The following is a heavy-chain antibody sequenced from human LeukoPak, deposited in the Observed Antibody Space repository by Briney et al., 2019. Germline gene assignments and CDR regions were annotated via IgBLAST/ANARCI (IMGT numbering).Heavy chain of an antibody. D-gene: IGHD3-16*01. V-gene: IGHV4-38-2*02. J-gene: IGHJ5*02. CDR3: ARGMVGENWFDP. Sequence: SETLSLTCTVSGYSISSGYYWGWIRQPPGKGLEWIGSIYHSGSTYYNPSLKSRVTLSVDTSNNQFSLKLSPVTAATTGVYYCARGMVGENWFDPCGEGSLVTVSS. CDR2: IYHSGST. CDR1: GYSISSGYY.